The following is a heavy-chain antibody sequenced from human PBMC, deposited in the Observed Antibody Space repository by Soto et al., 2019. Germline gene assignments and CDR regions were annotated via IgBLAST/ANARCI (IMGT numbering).Heavy chain of an antibody. CDR2: IYHSGST. J-gene: IGHJ4*02. V-gene: IGHV4-4*02. CDR1: GGSISSSNW. Sequence: QVQLQESGPGLVKPSGTLSLTCAVSGGSISSSNWWSWVRQPPGKGLEWIGEIYHSGSTNYNPSLKSRVXXXVXESKTQFSLKLSSVTAADTAVYYCARAAAAGTTLDYWGQGTLVTVSS. D-gene: IGHD6-13*01. CDR3: ARAAAAGTTLDY.